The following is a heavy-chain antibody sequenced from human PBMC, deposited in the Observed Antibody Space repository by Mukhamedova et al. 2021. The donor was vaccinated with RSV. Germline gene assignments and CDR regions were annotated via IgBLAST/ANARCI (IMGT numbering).Heavy chain of an antibody. Sequence: NWIRQPAGKGLEWIGRLYTSGSTDYNPSLKSRVTISVDTSKNQFSLKLTSVIAADTAVYYCARDEPYSSRWYFAFDIWGQGTMVT. CDR2: LYTSGST. V-gene: IGHV4-61*02. D-gene: IGHD6-13*01. CDR3: ARDEPYSSRWYFAFDI. J-gene: IGHJ3*02.